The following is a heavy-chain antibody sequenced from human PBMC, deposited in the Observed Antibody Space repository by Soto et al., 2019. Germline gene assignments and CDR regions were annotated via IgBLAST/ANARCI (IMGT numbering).Heavy chain of an antibody. V-gene: IGHV4-34*01. D-gene: IGHD2-21*01. CDR2: INHSGST. CDR3: ARGGVVGPRRGWFDP. J-gene: IGHJ5*02. Sequence: SETLSLTCAVYGGSFSGYYWSWIRQPPGKGLEWIGEINHSGSTNYNPSLKSRVTISVDTSKNQFSLKLSSVTAADTAVYYCARGGVVGPRRGWFDPWGQGTLVTVSS. CDR1: GGSFSGYY.